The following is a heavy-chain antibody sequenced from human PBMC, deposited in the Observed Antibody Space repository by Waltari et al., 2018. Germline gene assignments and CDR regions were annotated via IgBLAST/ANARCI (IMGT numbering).Heavy chain of an antibody. CDR3: ARHYCSGGSCYLGYFDY. CDR1: GFTIRTNY. D-gene: IGHD2-15*01. V-gene: IGHV3-53*01. CDR2: IYSGGST. J-gene: IGHJ4*02. Sequence: EVQLVESGGGLIQPGRSLRLSCAASGFTIRTNYMSWVRQAPGKGLGWVSVIYSGGSTNYADSVKGRFTISRDNAKNTLYLRMNSLRAEDTAVYYCARHYCSGGSCYLGYFDYWGQGILVTVSS.